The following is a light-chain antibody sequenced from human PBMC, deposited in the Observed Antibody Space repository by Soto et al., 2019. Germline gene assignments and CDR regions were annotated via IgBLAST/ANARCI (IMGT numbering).Light chain of an antibody. CDR1: QSVSSN. Sequence: EIVMTQSPATLSVSPWERANSSCRASQSVSSNLAWYQQKPGQAPRLLIYGASTRATGIPARFSGSGSGTDFTLTISRLEPEDFAVYYCQQRNIWPPVTFGQGTRLEIK. CDR3: QQRNIWPPVT. J-gene: IGKJ5*01. CDR2: GAS. V-gene: IGKV3-15*01.